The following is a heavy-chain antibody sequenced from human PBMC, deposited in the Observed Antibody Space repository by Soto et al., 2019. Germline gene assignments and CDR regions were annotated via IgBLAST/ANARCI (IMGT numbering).Heavy chain of an antibody. D-gene: IGHD6-19*01. CDR1: RFNFNIYA. Sequence: QEHLVESGGGVVQPGRSLRLCCAASRFNFNIYAMHWVRQAPSKGLEWVALISKDGGTKYYADSVQGRFTISRDNAKNTLFPQMDSLRPDDTAVYYCARVTKEKWLVKWFDPWGQGTVVTVSS. CDR3: ARVTKEKWLVKWFDP. CDR2: ISKDGGTK. J-gene: IGHJ5*02. V-gene: IGHV3-30-3*01.